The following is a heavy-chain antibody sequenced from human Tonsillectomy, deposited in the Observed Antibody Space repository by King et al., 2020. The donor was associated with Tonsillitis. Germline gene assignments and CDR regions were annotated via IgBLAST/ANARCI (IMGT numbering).Heavy chain of an antibody. J-gene: IGHJ3*02. CDR1: GFTVSSNY. V-gene: IGHV3-66*01. D-gene: IGHD3-3*01. CDR2: IYSGGST. Sequence: VQLVESGGGLVQPGGSLRLSCAASGFTVSSNYMSWVRQAPGKGLEWVSVIYSGGSTYYADSVKGRFTISRDNSKNTLYLQMNSLRAEDTAVYYCATTIFGVHHLGTPIWGQGTMVTVSS. CDR3: ATTIFGVHHLGTPI.